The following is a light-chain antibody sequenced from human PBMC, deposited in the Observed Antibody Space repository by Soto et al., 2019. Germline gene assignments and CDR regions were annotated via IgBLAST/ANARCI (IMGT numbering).Light chain of an antibody. Sequence: IVLTQSPDTLSLSPGERAALSCRASQSVRAYLAWYQQKPGQAPRLLIYAASARATGIPARFSGSGSGTEFTLTITSLLSEDIAVYFCQQYNNWPTFGQGTKVDIK. CDR2: AAS. J-gene: IGKJ1*01. CDR1: QSVRAY. V-gene: IGKV3-15*01. CDR3: QQYNNWPT.